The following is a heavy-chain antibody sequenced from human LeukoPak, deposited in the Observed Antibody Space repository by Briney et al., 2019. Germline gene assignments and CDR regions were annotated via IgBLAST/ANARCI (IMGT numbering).Heavy chain of an antibody. CDR2: INPSGST. V-gene: IGHV4-34*01. J-gene: IGHJ4*02. Sequence: SETLSLTCAVYGGSFSGYYWSWIRRPPGKGLEWIGEINPSGSTNYNPSLKSRVTISVDTSKNQFSLKLSSVTAADTAVYYCAGQSGPFDYWGQGTLVTVSS. CDR1: GGSFSGYY. D-gene: IGHD6-25*01. CDR3: AGQSGPFDY.